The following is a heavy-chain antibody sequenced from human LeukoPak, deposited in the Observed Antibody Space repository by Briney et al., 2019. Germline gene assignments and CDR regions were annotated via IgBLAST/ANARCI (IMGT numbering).Heavy chain of an antibody. D-gene: IGHD2-15*01. V-gene: IGHV3-23*01. J-gene: IGHJ5*02. CDR3: AKSPYCSGGSCYYRNWFDP. Sequence: HTGGSLRLSCAASGFTFSSYAMSWVRQAPGKGLEWVSAISGSGGSTYYADSVKGRFTISRDNSKNTLYQQMNSLRAEDTAVYYCAKSPYCSGGSCYYRNWFDPWGQGTLVTVSS. CDR1: GFTFSSYA. CDR2: ISGSGGST.